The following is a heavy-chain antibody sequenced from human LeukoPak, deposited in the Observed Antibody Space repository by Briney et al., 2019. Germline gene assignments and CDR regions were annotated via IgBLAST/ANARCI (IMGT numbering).Heavy chain of an antibody. D-gene: IGHD3-10*01. CDR2: INHSGST. Sequence: SETLSLTCAVYGGSFSGYYWSWIRQPPGKGLEWIGEINHSGSTNYNPSLKSRVTISVDTSKNQFSLKLSSVTAADTAVYYCARQDRYGSGRLRLRPVRWFDPWGQGTLVTVSS. CDR1: GGSFSGYY. V-gene: IGHV4-34*01. J-gene: IGHJ5*02. CDR3: ARQDRYGSGRLRLRPVRWFDP.